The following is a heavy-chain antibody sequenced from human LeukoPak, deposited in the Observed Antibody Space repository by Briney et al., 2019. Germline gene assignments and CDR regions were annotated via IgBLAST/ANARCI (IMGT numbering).Heavy chain of an antibody. CDR1: GYSISSGYY. J-gene: IGHJ5*02. Sequence: SETLSLTCTVSGYSISSGYYWGWIRQPPGKGLEWIGSIYHSGRTFYNPSLKSRVTISVGTSKNQFSLKLSSVTAADTAVYYCARRVGYYGSGNWFDPWGQGTLVTVSS. V-gene: IGHV4-38-2*02. D-gene: IGHD3-10*01. CDR2: IYHSGRT. CDR3: ARRVGYYGSGNWFDP.